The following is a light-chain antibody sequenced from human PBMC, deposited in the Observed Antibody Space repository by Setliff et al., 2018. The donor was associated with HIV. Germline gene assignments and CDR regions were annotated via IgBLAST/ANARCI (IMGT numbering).Light chain of an antibody. J-gene: IGLJ1*01. CDR2: DVT. CDR1: SSDAGDYNF. CDR3: CSSAGTYTSFFV. Sequence: QSVLTQPRSVSGSPGQSVTIACTGTSSDAGDYNFVSWYQLHPGKAPKLIIYDVTKRPSGVPDRFSGSKSANAASLTISGLQAEDEADYHCCSSAGTYTSFFVFGTGTKVTVL. V-gene: IGLV2-11*01.